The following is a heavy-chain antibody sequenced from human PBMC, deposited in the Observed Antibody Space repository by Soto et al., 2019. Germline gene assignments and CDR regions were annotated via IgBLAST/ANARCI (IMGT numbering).Heavy chain of an antibody. CDR2: IYSGGST. J-gene: IGHJ4*02. D-gene: IGHD1-26*01. CDR1: GFTVSSNY. CDR3: AREPGRSYGPD. Sequence: EVQLVESGGGLVQPGGSLRLSCAASGFTVSSNYMSWVRQAPGKGLEWVSVIYSGGSTYYADSVKGRFTLSRDNSKNTLYLQMNRLRAEDTAVYHCAREPGRSYGPDWGQGTLVTVSS. V-gene: IGHV3-66*01.